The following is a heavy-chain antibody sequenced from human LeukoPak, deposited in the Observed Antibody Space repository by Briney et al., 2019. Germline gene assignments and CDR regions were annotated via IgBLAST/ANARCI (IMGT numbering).Heavy chain of an antibody. CDR3: AYSSSWRKFDY. J-gene: IGHJ4*02. CDR2: IYSGGST. CDR1: GFTVSSNY. V-gene: IGHV3-66*01. Sequence: GGSLRLSCAASGFTVSSNYMSWVRQAPGKGLEWVSVIYSGGSTYYAVSVKGRFTISRDNSKNTLYLQMNSLRAEDTAVYYCAYSSSWRKFDYWGQGTLVTVSS. D-gene: IGHD6-13*01.